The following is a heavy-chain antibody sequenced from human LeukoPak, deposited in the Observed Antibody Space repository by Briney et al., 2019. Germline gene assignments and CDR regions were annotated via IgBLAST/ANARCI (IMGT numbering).Heavy chain of an antibody. D-gene: IGHD2-15*01. CDR1: GYSISSGYY. V-gene: IGHV4-38-2*02. CDR3: ATEVVVAATLNWFDP. CDR2: IYHSGST. J-gene: IGHJ5*02. Sequence: PSETLSLTCTVSGYSISSGYYWGWIRQPPGKGLEWIGSIYHSGSTYYNPSLKSRVTISVDTSKNQFSLKLSSVTAADTVVYYCATEVVVAATLNWFDPWGQGTLVTVSS.